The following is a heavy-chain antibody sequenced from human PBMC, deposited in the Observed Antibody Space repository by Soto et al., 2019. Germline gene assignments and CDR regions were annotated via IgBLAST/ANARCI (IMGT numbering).Heavy chain of an antibody. CDR2: ISYDGSNK. D-gene: IGHD2-8*01. J-gene: IGHJ4*02. CDR3: ARDKWYS. V-gene: IGHV3-30-3*01. Sequence: GGSLRLSCAASGFTFSSYAMHWVRQAPGKGLEWVAVISYDGSNKYYADSVKGRFTISRDNSKNTLYLQMNSLRAEDTAVYYCARDKWYSWGQGTLVTVSS. CDR1: GFTFSSYA.